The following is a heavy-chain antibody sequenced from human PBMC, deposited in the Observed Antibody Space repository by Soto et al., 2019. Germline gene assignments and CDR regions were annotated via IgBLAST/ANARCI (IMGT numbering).Heavy chain of an antibody. Sequence: EDQLVESGGGLVKPGGSLRLSCAASGFSFDTYNMNWVRQAPGKGLEWVSSISSGRPDIFYADSVRGRFTISRDDAKKSRFLQMNSLRAYDTVVYYCARDHLGTAAGDFALLGQGTLVTVSS. CDR1: GFSFDTYN. CDR3: ARDHLGTAAGDFAL. J-gene: IGHJ4*02. V-gene: IGHV3-21*02. CDR2: ISSGRPDI. D-gene: IGHD7-27*01.